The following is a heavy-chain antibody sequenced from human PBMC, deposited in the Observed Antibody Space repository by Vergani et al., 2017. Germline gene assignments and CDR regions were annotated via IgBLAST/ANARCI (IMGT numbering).Heavy chain of an antibody. V-gene: IGHV4-38-2*02. CDR2: IYYSGST. D-gene: IGHD6-6*01. CDR1: GYSIRNGYY. CDR3: ARESEYSSSSGYYYYYMDV. J-gene: IGHJ6*03. Sequence: QVQLQESGPGLVEPSETLSLTCAVSGYSIRNGYYWGWIRQPPGKGLEWIGSIYYSGSTNYNPSLKSRVTISVDTSKNQFSLKLSSVTAADTAVYYCARESEYSSSSGYYYYYMDVWGKGTTVTVSS.